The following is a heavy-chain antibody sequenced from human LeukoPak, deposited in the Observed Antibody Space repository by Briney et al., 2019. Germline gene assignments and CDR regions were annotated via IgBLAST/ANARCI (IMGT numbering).Heavy chain of an antibody. D-gene: IGHD3-3*01. CDR3: ASTTFGVVMGYYYYMDV. CDR1: GGSFSGYY. Sequence: PSETLSLTCAVYGGSFSGYYWSWIRQPPGKGLEWIGEINHSGSTNYNPSLKSRVTISVDTSKNQFSLKLSSVTAADTAVYYCASTTFGVVMGYYYYMDVWGKGTTVTVSS. J-gene: IGHJ6*03. V-gene: IGHV4-34*01. CDR2: INHSGST.